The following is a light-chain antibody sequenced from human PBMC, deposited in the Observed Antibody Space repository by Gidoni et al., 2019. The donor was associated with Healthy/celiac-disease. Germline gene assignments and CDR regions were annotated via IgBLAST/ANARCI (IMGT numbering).Light chain of an antibody. CDR3: QQRSNWPPSIT. J-gene: IGKJ5*01. Sequence: EIVLTQTPATLSLSPGEIATLSCRASQSVSSYLAWYQQKPGQAPRLLIYDASNRATGIPARFSGSGSWTDFTLTISSLEPEDFAVYYCQQRSNWPPSITFGQGTRLEIK. V-gene: IGKV3-11*01. CDR1: QSVSSY. CDR2: DAS.